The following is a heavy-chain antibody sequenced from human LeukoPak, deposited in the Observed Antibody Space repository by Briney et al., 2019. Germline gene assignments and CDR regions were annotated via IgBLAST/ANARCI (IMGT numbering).Heavy chain of an antibody. J-gene: IGHJ4*02. CDR1: GFIFTTYA. D-gene: IGHD5-24*01. V-gene: IGHV3-23*01. CDR2: ISGSGAST. Sequence: GGSLRLSCAASGFIFTTYAMSWVRQAPGKGLEWVSAISGSGASTYYADSVKGRFTISRDNAKNSLYLQMNSLRAEDTAVYYCARGGYNSIPFDYWGQGTLVTVSS. CDR3: ARGGYNSIPFDY.